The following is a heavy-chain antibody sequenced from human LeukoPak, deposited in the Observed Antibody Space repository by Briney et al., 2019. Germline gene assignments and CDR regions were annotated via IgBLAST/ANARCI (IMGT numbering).Heavy chain of an antibody. D-gene: IGHD3-3*01. CDR3: ARGDYDFWSGYSAGARWFDP. CDR2: INHSGST. V-gene: IGHV4-34*01. J-gene: IGHJ5*02. Sequence: SETLSLTCAVYGGSFSGYYWSWIRQPPGKGLEWIGEINHSGSTNYNPSLKSRVTISVDTSKNQFSLKLSSVTAADTAVYYCARGDYDFWSGYSAGARWFDPWGQGTLVTVSS. CDR1: GGSFSGYY.